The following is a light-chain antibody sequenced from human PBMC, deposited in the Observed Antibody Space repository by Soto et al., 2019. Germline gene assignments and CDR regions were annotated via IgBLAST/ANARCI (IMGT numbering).Light chain of an antibody. J-gene: IGLJ2*01. CDR1: SSNIGAGYD. Sequence: QSVLTQPPSVSGAPGQRVTMSCTGRSSNIGAGYDVHWYQQLPGTAPKLLIYGNSNRPAGVPDRFSGSKSGTSASLAITGLQAEDEADYYCQSYDSSLSGSNVVFGGGTKLTVL. V-gene: IGLV1-40*01. CDR2: GNS. CDR3: QSYDSSLSGSNVV.